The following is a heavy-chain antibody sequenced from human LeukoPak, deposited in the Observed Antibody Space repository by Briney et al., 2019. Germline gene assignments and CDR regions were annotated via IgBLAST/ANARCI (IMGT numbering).Heavy chain of an antibody. Sequence: GGSLRLSCAASGFTFDDYAMHWVRQAPGKGLEWVSLISWDGGSTYYADSVKGRFTISRDNSKNSLYLQMNSLRAEDTALYYCAKSTTWIQLWSYFDYWGQGTLVTVSS. J-gene: IGHJ4*02. CDR2: ISWDGGST. CDR3: AKSTTWIQLWSYFDY. D-gene: IGHD5-18*01. V-gene: IGHV3-43D*03. CDR1: GFTFDDYA.